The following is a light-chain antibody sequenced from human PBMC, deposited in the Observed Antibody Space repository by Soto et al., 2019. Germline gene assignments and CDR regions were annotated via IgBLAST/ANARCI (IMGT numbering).Light chain of an antibody. CDR2: EAS. CDR1: QGIRND. CDR3: QQLNSYPIT. J-gene: IGKJ5*01. Sequence: AILMTQSPSSLSASVGDRVTVTCRASQGIRNDLAWYQQKPGKAPKLLIYEASTLQSGVPSRFSGSYSGTVFTLTIGSLQPEDFATYYCQQLNSYPITFGQGTRLEIK. V-gene: IGKV1-6*01.